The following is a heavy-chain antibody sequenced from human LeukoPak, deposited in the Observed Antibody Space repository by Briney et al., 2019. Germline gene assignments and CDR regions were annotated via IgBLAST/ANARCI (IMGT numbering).Heavy chain of an antibody. CDR2: INPNSGGT. D-gene: IGHD6-19*01. CDR1: GYTFTGYY. V-gene: IGHV1-2*02. Sequence: GASVKVSCKASGYTFTGYYMPWVRQAPGQGLEWMGWINPNSGGTNHAQKFQGRVTMTRDTSISTAHMALSRLRSDDTAVYYCARKGGDSSGWFTRIDYFDYWGQGTLVTVSS. CDR3: ARKGGDSSGWFTRIDYFDY. J-gene: IGHJ4*02.